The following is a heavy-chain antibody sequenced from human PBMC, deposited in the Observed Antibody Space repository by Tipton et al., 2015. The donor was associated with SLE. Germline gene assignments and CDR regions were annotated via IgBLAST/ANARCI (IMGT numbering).Heavy chain of an antibody. V-gene: IGHV3-21*01. CDR2: ISSSSSYI. D-gene: IGHD6-13*01. CDR3: ARDRQQLDGMDV. Sequence: SLRLSCAASGFTFSSYSMNWVRQAPGKGLEWVSSISSSSSYIYYADSVKGRFTISRDNAKNSLYLQMNSLRAEDTAVYYCARDRQQLDGMDVWGQGTTVTVSS. J-gene: IGHJ6*02. CDR1: GFTFSSYS.